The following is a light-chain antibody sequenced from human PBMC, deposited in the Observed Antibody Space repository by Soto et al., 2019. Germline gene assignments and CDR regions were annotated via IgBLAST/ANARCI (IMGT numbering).Light chain of an antibody. J-gene: IGKJ1*01. CDR3: QQHGTSPWM. CDR1: QSVDSTY. V-gene: IGKV3-20*01. Sequence: EIVLTQSPGTLSLSPGERATLSCRASQSVDSTYLAWYHQKPGLAPRLLIYGASSRATGIPDRFSGSGSGTDFTLTISRLEPEDFGVYYCQQHGTSPWMFGQGTKVDIK. CDR2: GAS.